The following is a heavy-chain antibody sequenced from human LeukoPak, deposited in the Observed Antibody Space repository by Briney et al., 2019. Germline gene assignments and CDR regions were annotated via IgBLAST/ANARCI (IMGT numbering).Heavy chain of an antibody. Sequence: GGSLRLSCEASGFTFSSYAKNWVRQAPGKGLEWVSGISGGGGSTYYADSVKGRFTISRDNSKNTLYLQMNSLRAEDTAVYYCAKVHYYDSSGYYYYYYGMDVWGQGTTVTVSS. D-gene: IGHD3-22*01. CDR2: ISGGGGST. J-gene: IGHJ6*02. CDR1: GFTFSSYA. V-gene: IGHV3-23*01. CDR3: AKVHYYDSSGYYYYYYGMDV.